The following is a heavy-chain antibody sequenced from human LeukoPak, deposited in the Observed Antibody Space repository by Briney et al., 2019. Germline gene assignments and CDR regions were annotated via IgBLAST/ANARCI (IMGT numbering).Heavy chain of an antibody. Sequence: SETLSLTCTVSGGSISSYYWSWIRQPPGKGLEWIGYIYYSGSTNYNPSLKSRVTISVDTSKNQFSLKLSSVTAADTAVYYCARLHYYDSSGYYPFDYWGQGTLVTVSP. CDR2: IYYSGST. V-gene: IGHV4-59*08. CDR3: ARLHYYDSSGYYPFDY. D-gene: IGHD3-22*01. J-gene: IGHJ4*02. CDR1: GGSISSYY.